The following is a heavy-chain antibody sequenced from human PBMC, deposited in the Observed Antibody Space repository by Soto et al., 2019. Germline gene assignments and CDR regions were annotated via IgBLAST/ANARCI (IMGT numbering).Heavy chain of an antibody. CDR1: GFTFSSYS. Sequence: EVQLVESGGGLVKPGGSLRLSCAASGFTFSSYSMNWVRQAPGKGLEWVSSISSSSSYIYYADSVQGRFTISRDNAMNSLYLQMHSLRSEDTAVYYCARVGIVATLEVGSYYYMDVWGNGTTVTVSS. D-gene: IGHD5-12*01. CDR3: ARVGIVATLEVGSYYYMDV. CDR2: ISSSSSYI. V-gene: IGHV3-21*01. J-gene: IGHJ6*03.